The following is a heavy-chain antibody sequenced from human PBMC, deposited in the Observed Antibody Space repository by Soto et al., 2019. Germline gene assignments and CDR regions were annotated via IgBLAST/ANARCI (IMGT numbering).Heavy chain of an antibody. Sequence: GGSLRLSCAASGFTFDDYAMHWVRQAPGKGLEWVSGISWNSGSIGYADSVKGRFTISRDNAKNSLYLQMNSLRAEDTALYYCAKGRSLWFGESPFDYWGQGTLVTVSS. CDR2: ISWNSGSI. V-gene: IGHV3-9*01. J-gene: IGHJ4*02. CDR3: AKGRSLWFGESPFDY. CDR1: GFTFDDYA. D-gene: IGHD3-10*01.